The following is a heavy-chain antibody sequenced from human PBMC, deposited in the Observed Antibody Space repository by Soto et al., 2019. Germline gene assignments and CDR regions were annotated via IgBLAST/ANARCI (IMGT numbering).Heavy chain of an antibody. Sequence: QVQLVQSGAEVKKPGASVKVSCKATGYTFTTYDINWVRQATGQGLEWMGWMNPNSGDTGYAQKFQGRVTMTRDTSISTAYMELSTLTSDDPAVYYCVRGLEWLRNYWGQGTLVTVSS. D-gene: IGHD5-12*01. CDR2: MNPNSGDT. CDR1: GYTFTTYD. V-gene: IGHV1-8*01. CDR3: VRGLEWLRNY. J-gene: IGHJ4*02.